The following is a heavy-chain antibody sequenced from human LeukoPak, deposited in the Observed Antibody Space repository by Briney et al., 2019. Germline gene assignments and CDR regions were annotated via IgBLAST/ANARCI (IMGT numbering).Heavy chain of an antibody. Sequence: GGSLRLSCAASGFTFSSYARHWVRQAPGKGLEWVAVISYDGSNKYYADSVKGRFTISRDNSKNTLYLQMNSLRAEDTAVYYCARDMGRYCSSTSCLNWGKGTTVTVSS. J-gene: IGHJ6*04. D-gene: IGHD2-2*01. CDR1: GFTFSSYA. CDR2: ISYDGSNK. V-gene: IGHV3-30-3*01. CDR3: ARDMGRYCSSTSCLN.